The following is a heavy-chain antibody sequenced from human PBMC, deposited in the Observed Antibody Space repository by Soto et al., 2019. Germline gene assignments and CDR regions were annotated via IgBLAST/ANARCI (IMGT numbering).Heavy chain of an antibody. V-gene: IGHV1-18*04. CDR3: ARDYDFLIGYLDDDAFDI. CDR1: GYTFTSYG. CDR2: ISVYNGNT. Sequence: ASVKVSCTASGYTFTSYGISWVRQAPGQGLEWMGWISVYNGNTNYAQTLQGRVTMTTDTSTSTAYMELRSLSADDTAVSYCARDYDFLIGYLDDDAFDIWGKGTMVTVSS. J-gene: IGHJ3*02. D-gene: IGHD3-3*01.